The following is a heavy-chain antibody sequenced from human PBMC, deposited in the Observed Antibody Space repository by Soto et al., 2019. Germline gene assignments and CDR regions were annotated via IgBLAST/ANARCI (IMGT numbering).Heavy chain of an antibody. J-gene: IGHJ4*01. D-gene: IGHD4-4*01. CDR2: ISGSGIDI. CDR3: AREGVTNYTDYYFDL. Sequence: PGASLRFSCAASGFAFYDYNMNWVRQAPGRGLEWFSPISGSGIDIHFTDLPKGPFTISRDNAKTSLYLQMDSLRPEDTAIYYCAREGVTNYTDYYFDLWGHGALVTVSA. V-gene: IGHV3-21*01. CDR1: GFAFYDYN.